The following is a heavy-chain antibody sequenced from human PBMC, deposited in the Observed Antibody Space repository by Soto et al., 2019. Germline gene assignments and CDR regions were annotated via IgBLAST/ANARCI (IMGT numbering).Heavy chain of an antibody. CDR1: GGTFSNYG. CDR2: IVPIFGA. Sequence: QVQLVQSGAEVKKPGSSVKVSCKSSGGTFSNYGFSWVRQAPGQGLECMGVIVPIFGAEHPQKFQGRVTITADESTNTVFRELRCLRSEDTAVYYCARGGSDYEGSGYYQGQVWGQGTTVTVSS. D-gene: IGHD3-22*01. CDR3: ARGGSDYEGSGYYQGQV. J-gene: IGHJ6*02. V-gene: IGHV1-69*12.